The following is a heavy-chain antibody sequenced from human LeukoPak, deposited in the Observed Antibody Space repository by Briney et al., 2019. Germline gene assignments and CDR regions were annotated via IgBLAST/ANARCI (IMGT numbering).Heavy chain of an antibody. V-gene: IGHV1-18*04. Sequence: ASVKVSCKASGYTFTGYYIHWVRQAPGQGLEWMGWISAYNGNTNYAQKLQGRVTMTTDTSTSTAYMELRSLRSDDTAVYYCARYTMIVGLDYWGQGTLVTVSS. CDR1: GYTFTGYY. D-gene: IGHD3/OR15-3a*01. CDR2: ISAYNGNT. CDR3: ARYTMIVGLDY. J-gene: IGHJ4*02.